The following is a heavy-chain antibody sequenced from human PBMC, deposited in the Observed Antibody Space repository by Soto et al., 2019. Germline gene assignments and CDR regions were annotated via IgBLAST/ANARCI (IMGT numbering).Heavy chain of an antibody. CDR2: ISAHNGNT. CDR3: ARGRDGDY. J-gene: IGHJ4*02. CDR1: GYTFTTYG. D-gene: IGHD6-6*01. Sequence: QVHLVQSGAEVKRPGASVKVSCKGSGYTFTTYGITWVRQAPGQGLEWVGWISAHNGNTNYAQKLQGRVTVTRDTATSTAYMELRSLRSDDTAVYYGARGRDGDYWGQGALVTVSS. V-gene: IGHV1-18*01.